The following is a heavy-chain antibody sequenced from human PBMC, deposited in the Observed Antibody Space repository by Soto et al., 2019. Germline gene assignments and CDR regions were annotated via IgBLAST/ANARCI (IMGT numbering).Heavy chain of an antibody. CDR3: ARRSQEWWFYP. J-gene: IGHJ5*02. Sequence: SETLSLTCTVSGGSISSYYWSWIRQPPGKGLEWIGYIYYSGSTNCNPSLKSRVTISVDTSKNQFSLKLSSVTAADTAVYYCARRSQEWWFYPWSQGTLVTVSS. CDR1: GGSISSYY. V-gene: IGHV4-59*08. CDR2: IYYSGST. D-gene: IGHD3-3*01.